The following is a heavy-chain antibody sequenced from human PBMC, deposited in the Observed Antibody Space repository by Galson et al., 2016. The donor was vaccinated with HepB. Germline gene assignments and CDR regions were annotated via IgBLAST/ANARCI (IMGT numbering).Heavy chain of an antibody. Sequence: KVSCKASGGTFSRYVISWVRQAPGQGLEWMGGIITMFGTAKYAQKFQGRVTITADESTSTVYMELSSLRSEDTAVYFCARGGYYDSSGSLRYWGQGTLVTVSP. CDR3: ARGGYYDSSGSLRY. V-gene: IGHV1-69*01. CDR2: IITMFGTA. CDR1: GGTFSRYV. D-gene: IGHD3-22*01. J-gene: IGHJ4*02.